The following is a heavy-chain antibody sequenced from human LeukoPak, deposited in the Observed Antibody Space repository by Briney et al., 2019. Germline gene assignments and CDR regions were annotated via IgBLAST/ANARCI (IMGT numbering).Heavy chain of an antibody. J-gene: IGHJ4*02. D-gene: IGHD7-27*01. CDR2: TYYRSRWYN. CDR3: ARNSAWGSHYFFDY. V-gene: IGHV6-1*01. Sequence: SQTLSLTCAISGDSVSSNSAAWNWIRQSPSRGLEWLGRTYYRSRWYNDYAVSVRGRITINPDTSKNQFSLQLNSVTPEDTVVYYCARNSAWGSHYFFDYWGQGTLVTVSS. CDR1: GDSVSSNSAA.